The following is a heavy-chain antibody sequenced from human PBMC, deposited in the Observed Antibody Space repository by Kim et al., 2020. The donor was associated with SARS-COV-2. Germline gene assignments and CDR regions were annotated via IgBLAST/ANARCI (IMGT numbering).Heavy chain of an antibody. Sequence: GGSLRLSCAASGFTFNKFPMSWVRQAPGKGLEWVSSISASVGSRDHADAVKGRFTISSDNSKNTLYLEMNNLRAEDTATYYCTRGYGDYHDAFDMW. V-gene: IGHV3-23*01. CDR3: TRGYGDYHDAFDM. J-gene: IGHJ3*02. D-gene: IGHD4-17*01. CDR2: ISASVGSR. CDR1: GFTFNKFP.